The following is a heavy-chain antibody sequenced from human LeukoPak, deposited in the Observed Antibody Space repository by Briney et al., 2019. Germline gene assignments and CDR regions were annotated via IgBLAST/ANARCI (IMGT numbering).Heavy chain of an antibody. CDR1: GFSFSSYG. V-gene: IGHV3-30*18. CDR3: AKDVTISAYFDC. D-gene: IGHD2-21*01. CDR2: ISFDGSDT. J-gene: IGHJ4*02. Sequence: GRSLRLSCVASGFSFSSYGMHWVRQAPGRGLEWVALISFDGSDTYYADSVQGRFTISRDNSRNTLYLQMNSLRAEDTAIYYCAKDVTISAYFDCWGQGTLVTVSS.